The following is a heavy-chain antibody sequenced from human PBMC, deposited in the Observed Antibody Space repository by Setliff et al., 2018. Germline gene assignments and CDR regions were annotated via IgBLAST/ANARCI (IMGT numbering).Heavy chain of an antibody. D-gene: IGHD4-17*01. CDR1: GFTFKDYS. CDR2: VIQGGSG. V-gene: IGHV3-23*01. Sequence: WGFLSLFCAASGFTFKDYSMVWVRQVPGKGLEWVAGVIQGGSGVYADSVKGRFIISRDNSKNSCFLQMNNLRVEDTATYYCAKDTVNDGFWDFDSWGQGIVVTVSS. J-gene: IGHJ4*02. CDR3: AKDTVNDGFWDFDS.